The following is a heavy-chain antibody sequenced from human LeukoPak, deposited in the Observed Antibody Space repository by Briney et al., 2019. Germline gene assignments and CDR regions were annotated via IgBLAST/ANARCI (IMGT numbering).Heavy chain of an antibody. J-gene: IGHJ4*02. CDR3: ASPSGYYDSSGRFDY. Sequence: WASVKVSCKASGGTFSSYAISWVRQAPGQGLEWMGGIIPIFGTANYAQKFQGRVTITADESTSTVYMELSSLRSEDTAVYYCASPSGYYDSSGRFDYWGQGTLVTVSS. V-gene: IGHV1-69*01. CDR1: GGTFSSYA. CDR2: IIPIFGTA. D-gene: IGHD3-22*01.